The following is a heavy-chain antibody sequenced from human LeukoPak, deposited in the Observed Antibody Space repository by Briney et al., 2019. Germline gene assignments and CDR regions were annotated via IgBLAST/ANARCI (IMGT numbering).Heavy chain of an antibody. V-gene: IGHV4-4*02. Sequence: SETLSLTCAVSGGSISSTDWWSWVRQPPGKGLEWIGEIYHSGSTNYNPSLRSRVTISVDTSKNQFSLKLSSVTAADTAVYYCAKLNWGTRDGYNVWYFDLWGRGTLVTVSS. J-gene: IGHJ2*01. CDR2: IYHSGST. CDR1: GGSISSTDW. D-gene: IGHD5-24*01. CDR3: AKLNWGTRDGYNVWYFDL.